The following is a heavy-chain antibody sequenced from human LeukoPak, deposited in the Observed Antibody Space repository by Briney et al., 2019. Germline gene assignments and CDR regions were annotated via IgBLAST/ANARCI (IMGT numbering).Heavy chain of an antibody. V-gene: IGHV2-5*02. CDR3: AHWGTYYDFWSSYYFDY. CDR1: GLSCSTRGPG. D-gene: IGHD3-3*01. CDR2: GEWDDPK. J-gene: IGHJ4*02. Sequence: SGPTLVNPRQTPGLTCSCSGLSCSTRGPGMGLIWLPPSNALEWLALGEWDDPKRYSPSLKSRLTTTKDTSKNQVVLTMTNMDPVDTATYYCAHWGTYYDFWSSYYFDYWGQGTLVTVSS.